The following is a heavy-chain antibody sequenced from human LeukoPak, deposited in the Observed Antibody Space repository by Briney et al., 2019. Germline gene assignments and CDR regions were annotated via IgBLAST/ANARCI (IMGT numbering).Heavy chain of an antibody. CDR1: GDSITRYY. CDR2: TFYSGST. J-gene: IGHJ6*02. CDR3: AGRVTTGSMDA. Sequence: SETLSLTCTVSGDSITRYYWYWIRQPPGKGLEWIGYTFYSGSTNYNASLRSRVSISVDTSKNQLSLKLRSVIAADTAVYYCAGRVTTGSMDAWGQGTTVTVSS. V-gene: IGHV4-59*01. D-gene: IGHD4-17*01.